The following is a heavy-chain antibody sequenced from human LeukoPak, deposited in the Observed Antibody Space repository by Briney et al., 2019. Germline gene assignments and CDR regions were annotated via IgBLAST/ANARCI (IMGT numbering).Heavy chain of an antibody. Sequence: GGSLRLSCAASGFTFSSYAMSWVRQAPGKGLEWVSAISGSGGSTYYADSVKGRFTISRDNSKNTLYLQVNSLRAEDTAVYYYAKEALQATVNRLDPWGQGTLVTVSS. V-gene: IGHV3-23*01. CDR1: GFTFSSYA. J-gene: IGHJ5*02. CDR2: ISGSGGST. D-gene: IGHD4-17*01. CDR3: AKEALQATVNRLDP.